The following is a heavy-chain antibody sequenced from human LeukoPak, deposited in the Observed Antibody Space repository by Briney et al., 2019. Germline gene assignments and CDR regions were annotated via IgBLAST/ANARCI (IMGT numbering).Heavy chain of an antibody. J-gene: IGHJ6*02. V-gene: IGHV1-58*02. D-gene: IGHD1-1*01. CDR1: GGTFSSYA. CDR3: ATPSTRQYYYGMDV. CDR2: IVVGSGNT. Sequence: GASVKVSCKASGGTFSSYAISWVRQARGQRLEWIGWIVVGSGNTNYAQKFQERVTITRDMSTSTAYMELSSLRSEDTAVYYCATPSTRQYYYGMDVWGQGTTVTVSS.